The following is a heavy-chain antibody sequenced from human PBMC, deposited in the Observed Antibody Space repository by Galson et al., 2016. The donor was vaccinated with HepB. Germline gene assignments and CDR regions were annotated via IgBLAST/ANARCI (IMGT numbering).Heavy chain of an antibody. CDR3: AKSKAQFSEWVSYAMDV. Sequence: SLRLSCAASGFTFSSYSMHWVRQAPGKGLEWVAVISFDGDDKYYAEAVKGRFTISRDNAKNTLFLQMDSLRPDDTAVYYCAKSKAQFSEWVSYAMDVWGQGTAVTVSS. J-gene: IGHJ6*02. CDR1: GFTFSSYS. CDR2: ISFDGDDK. V-gene: IGHV3-30*18. D-gene: IGHD3-3*01.